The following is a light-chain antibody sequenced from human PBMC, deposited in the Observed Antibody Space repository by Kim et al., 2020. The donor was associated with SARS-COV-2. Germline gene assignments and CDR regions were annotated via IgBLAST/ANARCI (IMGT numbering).Light chain of an antibody. CDR2: KAS. J-gene: IGKJ1*01. CDR1: QNISIW. Sequence: SASVGDRVTITCRARQNISIWLAWYQQIAGKAPKLLIYKASSLESEVPLRFSGSGSGTEFTLTISSLQPDDFATYYCQQYSSHWTFGQGTKVDIK. V-gene: IGKV1-5*03. CDR3: QQYSSHWT.